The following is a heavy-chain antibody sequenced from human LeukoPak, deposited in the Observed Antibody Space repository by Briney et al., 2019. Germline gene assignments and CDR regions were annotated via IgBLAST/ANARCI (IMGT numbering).Heavy chain of an antibody. CDR2: INPSGGST. CDR3: ARVRSYSGGLSIAAACDY. J-gene: IGHJ4*02. D-gene: IGHD6-13*01. CDR1: GYTFTSYY. V-gene: IGHV1-46*01. Sequence: ASVKVSCKASGYTFTSYYMHWVRQAPGQGLEWMGIINPSGGSTSYAQKFQGRVTMTRDTSTSTVYMELSSLRSEDTAVYYCARVRSYSGGLSIAAACDYWGQGTLVTVSP.